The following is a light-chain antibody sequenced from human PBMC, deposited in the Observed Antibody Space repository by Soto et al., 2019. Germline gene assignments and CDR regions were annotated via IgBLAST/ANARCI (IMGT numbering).Light chain of an antibody. Sequence: IQMTQSPPSLSASVGDTVTITCRASQSISSSLNWYQQKPGTAPNLLIYHASNLRGGVPSRFSGGGSGTEFTLTISSVQPDDIATYSCQQYNSYSWTFGQGTKVDIK. J-gene: IGKJ1*01. CDR3: QQYNSYSWT. CDR1: QSISSS. V-gene: IGKV1-5*01. CDR2: HAS.